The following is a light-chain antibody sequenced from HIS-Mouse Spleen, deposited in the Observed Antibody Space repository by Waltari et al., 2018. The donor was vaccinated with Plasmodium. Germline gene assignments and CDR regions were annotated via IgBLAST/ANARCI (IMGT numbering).Light chain of an antibody. Sequence: EIVMTQSPATLSVSPGERATLSCRASQSVSSNLAWYQQKPGQAPRLLIYGASTRATVIPARFSGSGSETEFTLTISSLQSEDFAVYYCQQYNNWSFTFGPGTKVDIK. CDR3: QQYNNWSFT. CDR2: GAS. CDR1: QSVSSN. J-gene: IGKJ3*01. V-gene: IGKV3-15*01.